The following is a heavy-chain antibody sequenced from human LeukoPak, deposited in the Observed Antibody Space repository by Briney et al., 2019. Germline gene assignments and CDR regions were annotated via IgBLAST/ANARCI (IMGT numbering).Heavy chain of an antibody. V-gene: IGHV1-18*04. CDR2: ISAYNGNT. D-gene: IGHD2-21*02. CDR3: ARDGIVVVTAIPGYFQH. Sequence: ASVKVSCKASGYTFSGFYIHWVRQAPGQGLEWMGWISAYNGNTKYAQKLQGRVTMTTDTSTSTAYMELRSLRSDDTAVYYCARDGIVVVTAIPGYFQHWGQGTLVTVSS. CDR1: GYTFSGFY. J-gene: IGHJ1*01.